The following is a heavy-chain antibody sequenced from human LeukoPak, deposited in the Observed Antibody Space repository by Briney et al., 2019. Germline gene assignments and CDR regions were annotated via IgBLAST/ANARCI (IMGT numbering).Heavy chain of an antibody. Sequence: GGSLRLSCAASGFTFSNSCMSCVRQSPGKALEWGFRIKNKTDGGTTDYAAHVKGRFTISRDDSKNTLYLQMNSLKTEDTAVYYCTTDVDYYDSSGPFDYWGQGTLVTVSS. V-gene: IGHV3-15*01. D-gene: IGHD3-22*01. CDR2: IKNKTDGGTT. CDR1: GFTFSNSC. J-gene: IGHJ4*02. CDR3: TTDVDYYDSSGPFDY.